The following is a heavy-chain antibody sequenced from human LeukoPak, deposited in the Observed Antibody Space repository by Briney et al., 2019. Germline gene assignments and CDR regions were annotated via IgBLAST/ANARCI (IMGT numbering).Heavy chain of an antibody. CDR2: MNPNSGNT. CDR3: ARKGVSSHYLDY. CDR1: GYTFSNYD. D-gene: IGHD6-6*01. Sequence: GASVKVSCKASGYTFSNYDINWVRQATGQGLEWVGWMNPNSGNTGYAQKVQGRVTMTRNTSINTAYLELSSLTSEDTAVYYCARKGVSSHYLDYWGQGTLVTVSS. J-gene: IGHJ4*02. V-gene: IGHV1-8*02.